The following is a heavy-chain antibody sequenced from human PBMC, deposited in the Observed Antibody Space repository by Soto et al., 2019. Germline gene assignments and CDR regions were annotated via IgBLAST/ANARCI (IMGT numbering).Heavy chain of an antibody. D-gene: IGHD2-2*01. CDR3: ARARYQLLHPYYYGMDV. Sequence: SETLSLTCTVSGGSISRYYWSWIRQSPGKGLEWIGYIHYSGSTKSNPSLKSRVTISVDTSRNQVSLKLSSVTAADSAVYFCARARYQLLHPYYYGMDVWGQGTTVSVSS. CDR1: GGSISRYY. V-gene: IGHV4-59*01. J-gene: IGHJ6*02. CDR2: IHYSGST.